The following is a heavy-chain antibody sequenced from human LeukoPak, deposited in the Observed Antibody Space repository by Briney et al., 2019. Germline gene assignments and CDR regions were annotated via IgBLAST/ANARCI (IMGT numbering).Heavy chain of an antibody. V-gene: IGHV3-21*01. D-gene: IGHD4/OR15-4a*01. CDR3: ARAQGAPPDVFDI. J-gene: IGHJ3*02. Sequence: GGSLRLSCAASGFTFSSYSMNWVRQAPGKGLEWVSSISSSSSYIYYADSVKGRFTISRDNAKDSLYLQMNSLRAEDTAVYYWARAQGAPPDVFDIGAKGKMVTFSS. CDR2: ISSSSSYI. CDR1: GFTFSSYS.